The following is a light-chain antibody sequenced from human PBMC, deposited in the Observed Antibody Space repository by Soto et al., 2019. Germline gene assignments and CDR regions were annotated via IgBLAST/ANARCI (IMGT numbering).Light chain of an antibody. CDR1: QDISNF. CDR3: QNYSSVPV. CDR2: AAS. J-gene: IGKJ3*01. Sequence: DIQMTQSPTSLSASVGDRVTITCRASQDISNFVAWYQQKPGKAPQLLIYAASTLQSRVTARFSGSGSGTDFTLTINSLQPEDVATYSCQNYSSVPVFGPGTKVEIK. V-gene: IGKV1-27*01.